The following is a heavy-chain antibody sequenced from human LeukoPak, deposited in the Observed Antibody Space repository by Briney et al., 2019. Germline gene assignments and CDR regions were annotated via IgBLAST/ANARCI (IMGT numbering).Heavy chain of an antibody. CDR2: ISSNGGST. Sequence: PGGSLRLSCAASGFTFSSYAMHWVRQAPGKGLEYVSAISSNGGSTYYANSVKGRFTISRDNSKNTLYLQMNSLRAEDTAVYYCAKDSAKKYDDYWGQGTLVTVSS. CDR3: AKDSAKKYDDY. V-gene: IGHV3-64*01. D-gene: IGHD2/OR15-2a*01. CDR1: GFTFSSYA. J-gene: IGHJ4*02.